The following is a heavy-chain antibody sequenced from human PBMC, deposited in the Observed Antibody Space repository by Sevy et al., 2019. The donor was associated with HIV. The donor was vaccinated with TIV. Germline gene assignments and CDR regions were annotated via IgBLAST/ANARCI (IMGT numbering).Heavy chain of an antibody. Sequence: ASVKVSCKVSGYTLTDLSMHWVRQAPGKGLEWMGGFDPENVKTIYAQKLQGRLTMTKDTSTDTAYMELNNLRSDDTAVYYCATDLWFYYGDFRGFWGQGTLVTVSS. J-gene: IGHJ4*02. V-gene: IGHV1-24*01. D-gene: IGHD4-17*01. CDR2: FDPENVKT. CDR3: ATDLWFYYGDFRGF. CDR1: GYTLTDLS.